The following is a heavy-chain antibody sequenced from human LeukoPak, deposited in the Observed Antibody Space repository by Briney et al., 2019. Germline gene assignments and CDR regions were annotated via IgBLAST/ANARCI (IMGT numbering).Heavy chain of an antibody. J-gene: IGHJ4*02. CDR1: GSTFSSYA. CDR3: AKSVRIVVVPAATPPLDY. Sequence: GGSLRLSCAAAGSTFSSYAMSWVRQAPGKGLEWVSAISGSGGSTYYAVSVKGRFTISRDNSKNTLYLQMNSLRAEDTAVYYCAKSVRIVVVPAATPPLDYWGQGTLVTVSS. CDR2: ISGSGGST. V-gene: IGHV3-23*01. D-gene: IGHD2-2*01.